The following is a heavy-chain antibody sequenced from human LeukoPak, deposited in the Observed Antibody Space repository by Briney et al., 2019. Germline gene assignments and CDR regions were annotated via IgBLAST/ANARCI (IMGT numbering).Heavy chain of an antibody. CDR3: ARLTSGWLFDY. D-gene: IGHD6-19*01. V-gene: IGHV4-39*01. CDR2: IYYSGST. J-gene: IGHJ4*02. CDR1: GGSFIYY. Sequence: SETLSLTCTVSGGSFIYYWSWVRQPPGKGLEWIGSIYYSGSTYYNPSLKSRVTISVDTSKNQFSLKLSSVTAADTAVYYCARLTSGWLFDYWGQGTLVTVSS.